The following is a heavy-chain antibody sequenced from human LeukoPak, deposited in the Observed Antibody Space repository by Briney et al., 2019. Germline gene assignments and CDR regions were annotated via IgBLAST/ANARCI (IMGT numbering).Heavy chain of an antibody. CDR2: IHYSGST. V-gene: IGHV4-38-2*01. CDR3: ARGYCSGGSCYSYYYYNYMDV. CDR1: GYSISSAFY. D-gene: IGHD2-15*01. Sequence: PSETLSLTCAVSGYSISSAFYWGWIRQSPGKGLEWIGSIHYSGSTNYNPSLKSRVTISVDTSKNQFSLKLSSVTAADTAVYYCARGYCSGGSCYSYYYYNYMDVWGKGTTVTVSS. J-gene: IGHJ6*03.